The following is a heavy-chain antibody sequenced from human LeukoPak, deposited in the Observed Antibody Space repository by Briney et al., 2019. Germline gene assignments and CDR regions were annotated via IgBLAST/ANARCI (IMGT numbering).Heavy chain of an antibody. Sequence: GGSLRLSCAASGFTFSDYYMSWIRQAPGKGLEWVSYISSSSSYTDYADSVKGRFTISRDNAKNSLYLQMNSLRAEDTAVYYCARAPNAHDAFDIWGQGTMVTVSS. J-gene: IGHJ3*02. V-gene: IGHV3-11*05. CDR1: GFTFSDYY. CDR3: ARAPNAHDAFDI. CDR2: ISSSSSYT. D-gene: IGHD2-8*01.